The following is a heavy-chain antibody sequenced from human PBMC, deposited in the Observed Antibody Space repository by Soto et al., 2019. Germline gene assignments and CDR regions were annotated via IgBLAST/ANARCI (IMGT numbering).Heavy chain of an antibody. CDR3: ATAARSNYYYGMDV. J-gene: IGHJ6*02. Sequence: EVQLLESGGGLVQPGGSLRLSCAASGFTFSSYAMSWVRQAPGKGLEWVSAIRGSGGSTYYADSVKGRFTISRDNSKNTLYLQMNSLRAEDTAVYYCATAARSNYYYGMDVWGQGATVTVSS. D-gene: IGHD6-6*01. V-gene: IGHV3-23*01. CDR2: IRGSGGST. CDR1: GFTFSSYA.